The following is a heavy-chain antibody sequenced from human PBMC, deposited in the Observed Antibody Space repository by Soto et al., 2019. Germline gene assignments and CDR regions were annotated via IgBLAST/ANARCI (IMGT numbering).Heavy chain of an antibody. J-gene: IGHJ6*02. V-gene: IGHV1-69*12. CDR3: ARSPFRAARLGYYYSGMDV. CDR2: IIPMFGTA. CDR1: GGTFSSYA. Sequence: QVQLVQSGAEVKKPGSSVKVSCKASGGTFSSYAISWVRQAPGQGLEWMGGIIPMFGTANYAQKFQGRVTITADESTSTAYMELSSLRSEDTAVYYCARSPFRAARLGYYYSGMDVWGQGTTVTGSS. D-gene: IGHD6-6*01.